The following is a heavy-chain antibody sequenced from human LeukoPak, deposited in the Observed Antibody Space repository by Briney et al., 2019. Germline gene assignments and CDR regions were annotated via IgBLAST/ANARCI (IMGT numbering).Heavy chain of an antibody. CDR1: GYTFTSYY. CDR2: INPSGGST. Sequence: ASVKVSCKASGYTFTSYYMHWVRQAPGQGLEWMGIINPSGGSTSYAQKFRGRVTMTRDTSTSTVYMELSSLRSEDTAVYYCARDFRGISTYYYYYGMDVWGQGTTVTVSS. D-gene: IGHD1-14*01. V-gene: IGHV1-46*01. J-gene: IGHJ6*02. CDR3: ARDFRGISTYYYYYGMDV.